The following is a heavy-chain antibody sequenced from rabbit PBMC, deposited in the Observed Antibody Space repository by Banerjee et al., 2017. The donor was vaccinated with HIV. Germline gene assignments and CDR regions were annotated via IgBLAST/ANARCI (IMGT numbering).Heavy chain of an antibody. CDR2: INTSSGNI. V-gene: IGHV1S40*01. D-gene: IGHD4-1*01. Sequence: QSLEESGGDLVKPGASLTLTCTASGFTLSSYWMCWVRQAPGKGLEWIACINTSSGNIVYARWAKGRSTISKTSSTTVTLQMISLTAADTATYFCARDLAGVTGWNFNLWGPGTLVTVS. CDR3: ARDLAGVTGWNFNL. J-gene: IGHJ4*01. CDR1: GFTLSSYW.